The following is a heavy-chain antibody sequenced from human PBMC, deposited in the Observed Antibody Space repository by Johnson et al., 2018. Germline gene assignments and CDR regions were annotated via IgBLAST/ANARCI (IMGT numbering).Heavy chain of an antibody. D-gene: IGHD3-22*01. CDR1: GFRFSSYS. Sequence: VQLQESGGGLVQPGGSLRLSCAASGFRFSSYSMDWVRQAPGKGLEWVSHIGIYSPTTYYADSVKGRFTISRDNAKIFFFLQMNSLRAEDTALYYCAKRYDGSGYYYRPGAFDVWGRGTMVTVSS. CDR3: AKRYDGSGYYYRPGAFDV. CDR2: IGIYSPTT. J-gene: IGHJ3*01. V-gene: IGHV3-48*01.